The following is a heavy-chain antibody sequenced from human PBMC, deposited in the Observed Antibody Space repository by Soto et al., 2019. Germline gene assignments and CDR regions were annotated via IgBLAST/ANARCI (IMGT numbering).Heavy chain of an antibody. D-gene: IGHD6-13*01. CDR2: IYYSGST. J-gene: IGHJ6*02. CDR1: GGSISSGGYY. Sequence: TLSLTCPVSGGSISSGGYYWSWIRQHPGKGLEWIGYIYYSGSTYYNPSLKSRVTISVDTSKNQFSLKLSSVTAADTAAYYCAREEDSSSTADYDYGMDVWGQGTTVTVSS. V-gene: IGHV4-31*03. CDR3: AREEDSSSTADYDYGMDV.